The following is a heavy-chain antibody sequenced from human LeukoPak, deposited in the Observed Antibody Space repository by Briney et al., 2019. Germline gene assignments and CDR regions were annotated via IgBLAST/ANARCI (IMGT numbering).Heavy chain of an antibody. V-gene: IGHV1-69*05. CDR1: GGTFSSYA. CDR3: ARGPSVVTAPFDY. D-gene: IGHD2-21*02. Sequence: GSSVTVSCKASGGTFSSYAISWVRQAPGQGLEWMGGIIPIFGTANYAQKFQGRVTITTDESTSTAYMELSSLRSEDTAVYYCARGPSVVTAPFDYWGQGTLVTVSS. J-gene: IGHJ4*02. CDR2: IIPIFGTA.